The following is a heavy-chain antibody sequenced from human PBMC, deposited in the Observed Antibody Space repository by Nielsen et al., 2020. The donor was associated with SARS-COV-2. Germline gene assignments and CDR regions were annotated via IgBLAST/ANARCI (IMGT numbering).Heavy chain of an antibody. Sequence: WVRQAPGQGLEWMGGIIPIFGTANYAQKFQGRVTITADESTSTAYMELSSLRSEDTAVYYCARGATGVTPGDYYYYGMDVWGQGTTVTVSS. J-gene: IGHJ6*02. V-gene: IGHV1-69*01. D-gene: IGHD4-23*01. CDR3: ARGATGVTPGDYYYYGMDV. CDR2: IIPIFGTA.